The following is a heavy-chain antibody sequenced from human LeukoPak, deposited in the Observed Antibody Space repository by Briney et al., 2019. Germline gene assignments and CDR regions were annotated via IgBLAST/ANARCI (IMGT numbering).Heavy chain of an antibody. CDR1: GGSISSGSYY. V-gene: IGHV4-61*02. Sequence: SQTLSLTCTVSGGSISSGSYYWSWIRQPAGKGLEWIGRIYTSGSTNYNPSLKSRVTISVDTSKNQFSLKLSSVTAADTAVYYCARFSLVSGYEPRHAFDIWGQGTMVTVSS. D-gene: IGHD5-12*01. J-gene: IGHJ3*02. CDR3: ARFSLVSGYEPRHAFDI. CDR2: IYTSGST.